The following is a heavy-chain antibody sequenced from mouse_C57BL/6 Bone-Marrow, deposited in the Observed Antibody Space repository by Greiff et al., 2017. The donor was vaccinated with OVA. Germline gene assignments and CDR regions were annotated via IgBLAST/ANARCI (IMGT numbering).Heavy chain of an antibody. V-gene: IGHV2-6*03. J-gene: IGHJ4*01. CDR3: ARAGGLAMDY. Sequence: VKLMESGPGLVAPSQSLSITCTVSGFSLTSYGVHWVRQPPGKGLEWLVVIWRDGSTTYNSALKSRRSISKDNSKSQVFLKMNSLQTDDTAIYYCARAGGLAMDYGGQGTSVTVSS. CDR2: IWRDGST. CDR1: GFSLTSYG. D-gene: IGHD4-1*01.